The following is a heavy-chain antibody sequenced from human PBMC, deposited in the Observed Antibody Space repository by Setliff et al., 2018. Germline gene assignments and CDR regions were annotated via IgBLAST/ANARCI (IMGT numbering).Heavy chain of an antibody. J-gene: IGHJ5*02. CDR2: ISTSSGTR. CDR1: GFSFSNYG. V-gene: IGHV3-48*01. Sequence: GGSLRLSCVVSGFSFSNYGMTWVRQAPGKGLEWISYISTSSGTRYYADSVKGRFTISRDNANQSLYLQMNSLRAEDTAVYYCAKDFWSGYVSYLDPWGQGTLVTVSS. CDR3: AKDFWSGYVSYLDP. D-gene: IGHD3-3*01.